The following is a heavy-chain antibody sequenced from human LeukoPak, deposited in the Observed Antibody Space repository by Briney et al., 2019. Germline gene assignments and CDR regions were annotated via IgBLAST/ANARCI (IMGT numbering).Heavy chain of an antibody. CDR3: ARYWSSWSADF. V-gene: IGHV3-48*04. Sequence: GGSLRLSCVASDMTFSNYRMNWVRQAPGKGLEWVSYISGPSTTIYYADSVRGRFTISRDNAKKSLYLQMNSLRAEDTAVYYCARYWSSWSADFWGQGTLVTVSS. J-gene: IGHJ4*02. D-gene: IGHD6-13*01. CDR2: ISGPSTTI. CDR1: DMTFSNYR.